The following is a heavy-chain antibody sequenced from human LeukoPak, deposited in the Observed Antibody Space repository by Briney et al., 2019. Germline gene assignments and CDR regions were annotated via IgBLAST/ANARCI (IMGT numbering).Heavy chain of an antibody. CDR2: ISSSGSTI. CDR3: ARDLLTMVRGEGYAFDI. V-gene: IGHV3-11*01. D-gene: IGHD3-10*01. Sequence: GGSLRLSCAASGFTFSDYYMSWSRQAPGKGLEWVSYISSSGSTIYYADSVKGRFTISRDNAKNSLYLQMNSLRAEDTAVYYCARDLLTMVRGEGYAFDIWGQGTMVTVSS. CDR1: GFTFSDYY. J-gene: IGHJ3*02.